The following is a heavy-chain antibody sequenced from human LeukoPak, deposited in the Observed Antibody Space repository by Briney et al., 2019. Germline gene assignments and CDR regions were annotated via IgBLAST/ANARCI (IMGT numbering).Heavy chain of an antibody. CDR2: ISGSGGST. J-gene: IGHJ6*03. CDR3: ARETGVTAAAPPPKYYYYYYMDV. Sequence: GGSLRLSCAASGFTFSSYAMNWVRQAPGKGLEWVSAISGSGGSTYYANSVKGRFTISRDNSKNTLYLQMGSLRAEDMAVYYCARETGVTAAAPPPKYYYYYYMDVWGKGTTVTVSS. CDR1: GFTFSSYA. V-gene: IGHV3-64*01. D-gene: IGHD6-13*01.